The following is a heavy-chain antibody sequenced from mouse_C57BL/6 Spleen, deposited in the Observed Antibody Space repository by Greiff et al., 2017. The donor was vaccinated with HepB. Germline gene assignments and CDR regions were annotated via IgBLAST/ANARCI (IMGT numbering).Heavy chain of an antibody. V-gene: IGHV5-17*01. CDR3: ARTYYYGSSDGYFDV. J-gene: IGHJ1*03. CDR1: GFTFSDYG. CDR2: ISSGSSTI. Sequence: EVKLVESGGGLVKPGGSLKLSCAASGFTFSDYGMHWVRQAPEKGLEWVAYISSGSSTIYYADTVKGRFTISRDNAKNTLFLQMTSLRSEDTAMYYCARTYYYGSSDGYFDVWGTGTTVTVSS. D-gene: IGHD1-1*01.